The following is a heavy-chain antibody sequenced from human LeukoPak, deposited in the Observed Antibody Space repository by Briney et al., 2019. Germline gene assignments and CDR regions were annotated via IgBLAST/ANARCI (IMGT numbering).Heavy chain of an antibody. CDR1: GFTLSGYE. V-gene: IGHV3-48*03. D-gene: IGHD3-9*01. J-gene: IGHJ2*01. CDR2: ISRSGGTI. Sequence: PGRSLRLSCAASGFTLSGYEMEWVRQAPGTGLECVSSISRSGGTIYYADSVKGRFSISRDNTKNSLDLQMSSLRAEDTALYFCVRVIFLTGYYNAWYFDLWGRGTLVTVSS. CDR3: VRVIFLTGYYNAWYFDL.